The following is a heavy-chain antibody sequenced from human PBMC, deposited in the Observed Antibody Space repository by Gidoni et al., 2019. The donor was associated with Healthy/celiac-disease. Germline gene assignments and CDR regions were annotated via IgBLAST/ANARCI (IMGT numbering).Heavy chain of an antibody. CDR3: AKDLRDIVVVPAADRDYYYGMDV. CDR1: GFTFSSYG. D-gene: IGHD2-2*01. V-gene: IGHV3-30*18. CDR2: ISYEGSKK. Sequence: QVQLVESGGGVVQPGRSLRLSCAASGFTFSSYGMHWVRQAPGKGLEWVAVISYEGSKKYYADSVKGRFTISRDNSKNTLYLQMNSLRAEDTAVYYCAKDLRDIVVVPAADRDYYYGMDVWGQGTTVTVSS. J-gene: IGHJ6*02.